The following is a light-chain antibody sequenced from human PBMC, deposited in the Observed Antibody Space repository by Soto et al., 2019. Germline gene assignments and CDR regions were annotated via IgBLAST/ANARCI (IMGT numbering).Light chain of an antibody. CDR3: NSYSTVSNYV. V-gene: IGLV2-14*01. Sequence: QSALTQPASVSGSPGQSITIACTGTSSDIGGYNFVSWYQQHPGQAPKLLIYDVGNRPSGVSNRFSGSKSGNTASLTISGLQAEDEAHYYCNSYSTVSNYVFGTGTKVTVL. CDR1: SSDIGGYNF. CDR2: DVG. J-gene: IGLJ1*01.